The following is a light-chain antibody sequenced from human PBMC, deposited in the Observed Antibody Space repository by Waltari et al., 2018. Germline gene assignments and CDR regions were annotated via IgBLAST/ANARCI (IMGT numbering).Light chain of an antibody. CDR2: DDN. CDR1: ISNIGENY. V-gene: IGLV1-51*01. Sequence: QSVLTQPPSVSAAPGQQVTISCSGSISNIGENYVSWYQQLPGTAPKLLIHDDNERPSGIPDRFSASKPGSSATLGITGLQTGDEADYYCGTWDSSLSAAVFGGGTKVTVL. J-gene: IGLJ3*02. CDR3: GTWDSSLSAAV.